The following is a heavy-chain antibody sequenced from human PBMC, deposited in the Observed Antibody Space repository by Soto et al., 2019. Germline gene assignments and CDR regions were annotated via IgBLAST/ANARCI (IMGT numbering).Heavy chain of an antibody. Sequence: QVRLVQSGDEGKKPGASVKVSCKASGYTFTSYAMHWVRQAPGQRLEWMGGINAGNGNTKYSHKFQGRVTITSDTSASTAYMELSSLRSEDTAVYYCASSFTVPAAIVYWGQGTMVTLSS. J-gene: IGHJ4*02. CDR3: ASSFTVPAAIVY. V-gene: IGHV1-3*01. D-gene: IGHD2-2*02. CDR2: INAGNGNT. CDR1: GYTFTSYA.